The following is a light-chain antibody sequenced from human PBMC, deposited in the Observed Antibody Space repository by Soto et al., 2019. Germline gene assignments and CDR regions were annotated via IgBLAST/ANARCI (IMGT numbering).Light chain of an antibody. CDR1: SSDIGNYKY. CDR3: SSFAGSNSVL. Sequence: QSALTQPPSASGSPGQSVTISCTGTSSDIGNYKYVSWYQQHPGKAPKLMIYEVTKRPSGVPDRFSGSKSGNTASLTVSGLQDEDEADYYCSSFAGSNSVLFGGGTKVTVL. CDR2: EVT. V-gene: IGLV2-8*01. J-gene: IGLJ2*01.